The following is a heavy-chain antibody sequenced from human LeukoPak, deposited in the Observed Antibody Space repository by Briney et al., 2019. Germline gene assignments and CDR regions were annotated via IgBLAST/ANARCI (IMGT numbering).Heavy chain of an antibody. J-gene: IGHJ5*02. CDR1: GGTFSSYA. Sequence: GASVKVSYKASGGTFSSYAISWVRQAPGQGLEWMGGIIPIFGTANYAQKFQGRVTITTDESTSTAYMELSSLRSEDTAVYYCARDNYAGANWFDPWGQGTLVNVSS. V-gene: IGHV1-69*05. D-gene: IGHD1-7*01. CDR3: ARDNYAGANWFDP. CDR2: IIPIFGTA.